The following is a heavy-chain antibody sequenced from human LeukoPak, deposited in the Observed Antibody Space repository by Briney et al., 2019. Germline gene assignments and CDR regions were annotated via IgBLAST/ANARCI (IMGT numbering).Heavy chain of an antibody. Sequence: SETLSLTCTVSGGSISSGDYYWSWIRQPPGKGLEWIGYIYYSGSTYYNPSLKSRVTISVDTSKNQFSLKLSSVTAADTAVHYCAREAYCSGGSCKNAFDIWGQGTMVTVSS. CDR1: GGSISSGDYY. J-gene: IGHJ3*02. V-gene: IGHV4-30-4*01. CDR2: IYYSGST. D-gene: IGHD2-15*01. CDR3: AREAYCSGGSCKNAFDI.